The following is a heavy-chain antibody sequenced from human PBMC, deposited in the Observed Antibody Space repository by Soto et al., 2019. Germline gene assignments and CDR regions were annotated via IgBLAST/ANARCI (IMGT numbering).Heavy chain of an antibody. CDR3: ASINCITIFLLVIMGKNYKMDF. CDR2: IYYSGST. CDR1: GGSISSSSYY. J-gene: IGHJ6*03. Sequence: SETLSLTCTVSGGSISSSSYYWGWIRQPPGKGLEWIGSIYYSGSTYYNPSLKSRVTISVDTSKNQFSLKLSSVTAADTAVYYCASINCITIFLLVIMGKNYKMDFWGKGSTV. V-gene: IGHV4-39*01. D-gene: IGHD3-3*01.